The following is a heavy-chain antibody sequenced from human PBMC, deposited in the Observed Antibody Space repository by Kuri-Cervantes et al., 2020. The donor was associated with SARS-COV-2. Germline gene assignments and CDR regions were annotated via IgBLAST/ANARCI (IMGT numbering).Heavy chain of an antibody. CDR2: IYTSGST. CDR3: ARGSYDFWSGYYTGCWYDP. V-gene: IGHV4-61*02. Sequence: SETLSLTCTVSGGSISSGSYYWSWIRQPAGKGLEWIGRIYTSGSTNYNPSLKSRVTISVDTSKNQFSLKLSSVTAADTAVYYWARGSYDFWSGYYTGCWYDPWGQGTLVTVSS. J-gene: IGHJ5*02. CDR1: GGSISSGSYY. D-gene: IGHD3-3*01.